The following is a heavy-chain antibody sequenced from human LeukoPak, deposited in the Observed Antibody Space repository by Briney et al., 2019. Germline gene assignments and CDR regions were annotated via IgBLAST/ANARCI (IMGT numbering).Heavy chain of an antibody. CDR1: GVIFNQYW. V-gene: IGHV3-7*01. J-gene: IGHJ4*02. D-gene: IGHD6-19*01. CDR2: IDQDGSEK. CDR3: AKGPLIEVAGTTWDY. Sequence: PGGSLRLSCAASGVIFNQYWMSWVRQAPGRGLEWVANIDQDGSEKHYVDSVKGRFTISRDNARNSLYLQMNSLRAEDTAVYYCAKGPLIEVAGTTWDYWGQGTLVTVSS.